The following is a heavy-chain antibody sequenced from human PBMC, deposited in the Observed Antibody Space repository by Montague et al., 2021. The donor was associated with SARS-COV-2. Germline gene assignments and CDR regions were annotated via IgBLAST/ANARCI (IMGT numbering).Heavy chain of an antibody. Sequence: SLRLSCAAPGFTFSSYALHWVRQAPGKGLEWVADISHEGSYKYYADSVKGRFTISRDNSKNTLYLDMNSLRAEDTALYYCARDLESTGYFDPYYYHGMDVWGQGTPVTVSS. J-gene: IGHJ6*02. D-gene: IGHD3-9*01. CDR2: ISHEGSYK. V-gene: IGHV3-30*04. CDR3: ARDLESTGYFDPYYYHGMDV. CDR1: GFTFSSYA.